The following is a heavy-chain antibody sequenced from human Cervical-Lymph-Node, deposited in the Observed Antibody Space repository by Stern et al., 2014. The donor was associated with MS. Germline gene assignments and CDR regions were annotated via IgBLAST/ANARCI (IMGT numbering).Heavy chain of an antibody. CDR3: ARALQLKSGHNWFDP. Sequence: VQLVESGGGVVQPGRSQRLSCAASGFTFSNYGMHWARQAPGKGLEWVAFIWFDGSNAYYSASVKGRFTISRDNSKSTLYLQMNSLRAEDTAVYYCARALQLKSGHNWFDPWGQGTLVTVSS. J-gene: IGHJ5*02. CDR2: IWFDGSNA. CDR1: GFTFSNYG. D-gene: IGHD6-13*01. V-gene: IGHV3-33*01.